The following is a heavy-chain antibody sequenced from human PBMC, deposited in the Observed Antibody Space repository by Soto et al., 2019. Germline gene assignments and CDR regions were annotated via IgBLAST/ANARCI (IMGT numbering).Heavy chain of an antibody. V-gene: IGHV3-48*01. CDR3: ARDPGDSWDY. CDR2: ISSSSSTI. D-gene: IGHD3-16*01. Sequence: GGSLRLSCAASGFTFSSYSMNWVRQAPGKGLEWVSYISSSSSTIYYADSVKGRFTISRDNAKNSLYLQMNSLRAEDTAVYYCARDPGDSWDYWGQGTLVTVSS. CDR1: GFTFSSYS. J-gene: IGHJ4*02.